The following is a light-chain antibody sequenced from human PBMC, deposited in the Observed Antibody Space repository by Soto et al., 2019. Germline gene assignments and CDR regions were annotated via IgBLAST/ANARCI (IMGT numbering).Light chain of an antibody. CDR3: QQLNDYPVT. CDR2: GAS. V-gene: IGKV3-20*01. CDR1: QSVSSNF. J-gene: IGKJ1*01. Sequence: EIVLTQSPGTLSLSPGERTTLSCRASQSVSSNFLDWYQQKPGQAPRLLIYGASSRATGIPARFGGSGSGTEFTLTITSLQSEDFAVYYCQQLNDYPVTFGQGTKVDIK.